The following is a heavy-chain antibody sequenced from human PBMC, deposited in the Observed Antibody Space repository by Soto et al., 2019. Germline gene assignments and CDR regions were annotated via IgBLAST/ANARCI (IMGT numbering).Heavy chain of an antibody. D-gene: IGHD2-2*01. CDR3: ARDHIVVVPAASPSYYYYGMYV. J-gene: IGHJ6*02. CDR1: GGSISSSNW. Sequence: QVQLQESGPGLVKPSGTLSLTCAVSGGSISSSNWWSWVRQPPGKGLEWIGEIYHSGSTNYNPSLKSRVTISVDKSKNQFSLKLSSVTAADTALYYYARDHIVVVPAASPSYYYYGMYVWGQGTTVTVSS. CDR2: IYHSGST. V-gene: IGHV4-4*02.